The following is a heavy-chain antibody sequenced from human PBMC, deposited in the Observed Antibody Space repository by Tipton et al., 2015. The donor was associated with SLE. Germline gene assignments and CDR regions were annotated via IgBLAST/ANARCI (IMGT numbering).Heavy chain of an antibody. CDR1: GASIRSRTYY. D-gene: IGHD3-22*01. J-gene: IGHJ3*01. V-gene: IGHV4-39*07. CDR2: IFHGGIT. CDR3: ARVATMTYPRDAFDV. Sequence: TLSLTCTVSGASIRSRTYYWAWIRQPPGKGPECIGTIFHGGITYSSPSLRSRVTISMDATKNQFSLKLSSVTAADTAVYYCARVATMTYPRDAFDVWGQGTLVTVSS.